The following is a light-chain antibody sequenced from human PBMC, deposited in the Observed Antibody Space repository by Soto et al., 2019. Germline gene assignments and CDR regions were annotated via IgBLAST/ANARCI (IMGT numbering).Light chain of an antibody. Sequence: EIVLTQSPGTLSLSPGERVTLSCRASQSVYKNYLAWYQQKPGQAPGLLIYEAATRATGIPDRFSGSGSRTDLTLPSRRLEPEDFAVYFCQQYCSALLLGPRTKADMK. CDR2: EAA. V-gene: IGKV3-20*01. J-gene: IGKJ3*01. CDR3: QQYCSALL. CDR1: QSVYKNY.